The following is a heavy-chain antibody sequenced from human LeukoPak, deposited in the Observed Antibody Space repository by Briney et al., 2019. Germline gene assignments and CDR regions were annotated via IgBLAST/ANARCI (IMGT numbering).Heavy chain of an antibody. Sequence: GGSLRLSCEASGFTFTTYSMTWVRQAPGKGLEWVSIISSGSSAIFSADALKGRFTISRDDAKNLLHLDMNSLRAEDTAVYYCARGHTAVTRHFDFWGQGTLVTVSS. CDR2: ISSGSSAI. V-gene: IGHV3-21*01. CDR1: GFTFTTYS. CDR3: ARGHTAVTRHFDF. J-gene: IGHJ4*02. D-gene: IGHD4-17*01.